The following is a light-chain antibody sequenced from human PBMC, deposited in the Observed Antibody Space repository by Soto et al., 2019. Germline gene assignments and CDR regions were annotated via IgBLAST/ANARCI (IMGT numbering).Light chain of an antibody. V-gene: IGKV3-20*01. CDR3: QQYQSSPPTFT. CDR2: GAS. CDR1: QSVISSY. J-gene: IGKJ2*01. Sequence: EIVLTQSPGTLSLSPGERATLSCRASQSVISSYSAWYQQKPGQAPRLLIYGASNRATGIPDRFSGSGSGTDFTLTISRLEPEDFAEYYCQQYQSSPPTFTFGQGTKLEI.